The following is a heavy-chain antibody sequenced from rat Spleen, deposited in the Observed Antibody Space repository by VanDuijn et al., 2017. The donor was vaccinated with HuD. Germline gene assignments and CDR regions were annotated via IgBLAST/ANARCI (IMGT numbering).Heavy chain of an antibody. J-gene: IGHJ4*01. V-gene: IGHV2-41*01. CDR3: ARERTKAMDA. CDR1: GFSLTSYN. D-gene: IGHD1-7*01. Sequence: QVQLKESGPGLVQPSQTLSLTCTVAGFSLTSYNVHWVRQPPGKGLEWMGVIWNTGGTRYNSALKSRLSISKDTSKSQVFLKMNSLQTEDTATYYCARERTKAMDAWGQGASVTVSS. CDR2: IWNTGGT.